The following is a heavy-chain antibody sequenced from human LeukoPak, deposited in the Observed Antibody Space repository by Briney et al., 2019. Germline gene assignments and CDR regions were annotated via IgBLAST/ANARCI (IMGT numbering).Heavy chain of an antibody. CDR1: GYTVTSYD. CDR2: MNPNSGNT. D-gene: IGHD6-19*01. J-gene: IGHJ6*03. CDR3: AIGYIAVAGPYYYYYMDV. V-gene: IGHV1-8*01. Sequence: ASVKVSCKASGYTVTSYDINWVRQATGQGLEWMGWMNPNSGNTGYAQKLQGRVTMTRNTSISTAYMELSSLRSEDTAVYYCAIGYIAVAGPYYYYYMDVWGKGTTVTISS.